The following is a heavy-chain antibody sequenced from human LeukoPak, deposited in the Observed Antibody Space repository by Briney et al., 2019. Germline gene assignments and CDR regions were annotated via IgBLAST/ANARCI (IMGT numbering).Heavy chain of an antibody. CDR1: GYTFTSYG. D-gene: IGHD2-2*01. CDR2: ISAYNGNT. Sequence: ASVKVSCKASGYTFTSYGISWVRQAPGQGLEWMGWISAYNGNTNYAQKLQGRVTTTTDTSTSTAYMELRSLRSDDTAVYYCARGRGYCSSTSCQLTDYWGQGTLVTVSS. CDR3: ARGRGYCSSTSCQLTDY. J-gene: IGHJ4*02. V-gene: IGHV1-18*01.